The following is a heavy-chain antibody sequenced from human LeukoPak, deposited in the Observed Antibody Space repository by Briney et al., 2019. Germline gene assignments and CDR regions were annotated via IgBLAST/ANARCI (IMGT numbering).Heavy chain of an antibody. D-gene: IGHD5-18*01. J-gene: IGHJ4*02. V-gene: IGHV1-18*01. CDR2: ISAYNGNT. CDR1: GYTFTSYG. CDR3: ARDQTRRGYSYGITHY. Sequence: ASVKVSCKASGYTFTSYGISWVRPAPGQGLEWMGWISAYNGNTNYAQKLQGRVTMTTDTSTSTAYMELRSLRSDDTAVYYCARDQTRRGYSYGITHYWGQGTLVTVSS.